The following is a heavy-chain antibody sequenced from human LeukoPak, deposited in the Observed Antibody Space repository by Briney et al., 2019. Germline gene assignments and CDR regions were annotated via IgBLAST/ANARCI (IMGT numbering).Heavy chain of an antibody. CDR2: INPNSGGT. J-gene: IGHJ5*02. CDR1: GYTFTGYY. CDR3: ARDVTVRGVIVNWFDP. D-gene: IGHD3-16*02. Sequence: ASVKVSCKASGYTFTGYYMHWVRQAPGQGLEWMGWINPNSGGTNYAQKFQGRVTMTRDTSISTAYMELSRLRSDDTAVYYCARDVTVRGVIVNWFDPWGQGTLVTVSS. V-gene: IGHV1-2*02.